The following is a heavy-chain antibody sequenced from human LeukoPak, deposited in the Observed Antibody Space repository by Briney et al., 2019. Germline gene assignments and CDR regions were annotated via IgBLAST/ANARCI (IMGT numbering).Heavy chain of an antibody. CDR1: GYTFTSYG. Sequence: ASVKVSCKASGYTFTSYGFSWVRQAPGQGLEWMGWISAFNVNTHYAQNLQGRVTLTTDTSTSTAYMELRNLRSDDTAVYFCARGELSFDYWGQGTLVTVSS. D-gene: IGHD1-7*01. V-gene: IGHV1-18*01. CDR3: ARGELSFDY. CDR2: ISAFNVNT. J-gene: IGHJ4*02.